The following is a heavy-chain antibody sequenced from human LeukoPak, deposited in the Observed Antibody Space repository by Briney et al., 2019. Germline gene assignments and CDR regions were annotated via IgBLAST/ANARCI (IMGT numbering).Heavy chain of an antibody. Sequence: GGSLRLSCAASGFTLSAYWMHWVRQAPGKGLMWVSRIEGDGNRITYADSVKGRFTISRDNAKNTLYLQMNSLRAEDTAVYYCTRDWRNLGYDYWGQGTLVTVSS. D-gene: IGHD5-12*01. CDR2: IEGDGNRI. V-gene: IGHV3-74*01. J-gene: IGHJ4*02. CDR3: TRDWRNLGYDY. CDR1: GFTLSAYW.